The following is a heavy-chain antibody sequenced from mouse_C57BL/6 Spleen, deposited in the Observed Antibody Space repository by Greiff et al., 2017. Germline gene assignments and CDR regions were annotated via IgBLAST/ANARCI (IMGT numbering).Heavy chain of an antibody. Sequence: QVQLQQPGAELVMPGASVKLSCKASGYTFTSYWMHWVKQRPGQGLEWIGEIDPSDSYTNYNQKFKGKSTLTVDKSSSTAYMQLSSLTSEDSAVYYCARWGVTTGNYAMDYWGQGTSVTVSS. CDR2: IDPSDSYT. D-gene: IGHD2-2*01. CDR1: GYTFTSYW. CDR3: ARWGVTTGNYAMDY. V-gene: IGHV1-69*01. J-gene: IGHJ4*01.